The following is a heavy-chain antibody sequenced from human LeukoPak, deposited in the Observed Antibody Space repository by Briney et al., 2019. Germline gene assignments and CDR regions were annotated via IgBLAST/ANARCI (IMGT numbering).Heavy chain of an antibody. CDR3: TRVPTGTTGPAGY. Sequence: SGTLSLTCAVSGGSISSSNWWSWVRQPPGKGLEWIGENFHSGITNYNPSLKSRVTISLDKSKNQFSLKLTSVTAADTAVYYCTRVPTGTTGPAGYWGQGTLVTVSS. J-gene: IGHJ4*02. V-gene: IGHV4-4*02. CDR1: GGSISSSNW. D-gene: IGHD1-1*01. CDR2: NFHSGIT.